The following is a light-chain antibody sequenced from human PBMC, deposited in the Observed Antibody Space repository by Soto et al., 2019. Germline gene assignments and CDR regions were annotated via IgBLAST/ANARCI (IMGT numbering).Light chain of an antibody. CDR1: QSIRSW. V-gene: IGKV1-5*01. J-gene: IGKJ1*01. CDR3: QQYDSFSKT. CDR2: DAS. Sequence: DIQMTQSPSTLSASVGDRVTNTCRASQSIRSWLAWYQQKPGKAPQLLIYDASNLESGVPSRFSGSGSGTEFTLTISSLQPDDFATYYCQQYDSFSKTFGRGTKVEVK.